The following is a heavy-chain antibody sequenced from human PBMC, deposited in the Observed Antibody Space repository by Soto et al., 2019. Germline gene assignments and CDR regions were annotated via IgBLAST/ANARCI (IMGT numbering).Heavy chain of an antibody. Sequence: QAGGSLRLSCAASGFTFSSFAMTWVRQAPGKGLEWVSAISGSGGTTYYADSVKGRFTISRDNTKNTLYLQMNSLRAEDTAVYYCAKGVTTVTAYYFDCWGQGTLVTVSS. CDR2: ISGSGGTT. J-gene: IGHJ4*02. CDR3: AKGVTTVTAYYFDC. CDR1: GFTFSSFA. V-gene: IGHV3-23*01. D-gene: IGHD4-17*01.